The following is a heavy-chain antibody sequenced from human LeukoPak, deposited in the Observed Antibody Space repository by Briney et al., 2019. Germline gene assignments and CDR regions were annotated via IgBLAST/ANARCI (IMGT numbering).Heavy chain of an antibody. CDR2: IRYDGSNE. Sequence: GGSLRLSCAASGFTFSSYGMHWVRQAPGKGLEWVAFIRYDGSNEYYADSVKGRFTISRDNSKNTLYLQMNSLRAEDTAVYYCAKRYNSSWYGWFDPWGQGSLVTVSS. D-gene: IGHD6-13*01. CDR1: GFTFSSYG. CDR3: AKRYNSSWYGWFDP. V-gene: IGHV3-30*02. J-gene: IGHJ5*02.